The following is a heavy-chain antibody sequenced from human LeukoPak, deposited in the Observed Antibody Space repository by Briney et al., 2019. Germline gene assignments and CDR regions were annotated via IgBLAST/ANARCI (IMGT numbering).Heavy chain of an antibody. V-gene: IGHV3-23*01. CDR1: GFTFSSYA. J-gene: IGHJ4*02. CDR3: AKGILYCSSTSCYPTHFDY. CDR2: ISGSGGST. Sequence: GGSLRLSCAASGFTFSSYAMSWVRQAPGKGLEWVSAISGSGGSTYYADSVKGRFTISRDNSKNTLYLQMNSLRAEDTAVYYCAKGILYCSSTSCYPTHFDYWGQGTLVTVCS. D-gene: IGHD2-2*01.